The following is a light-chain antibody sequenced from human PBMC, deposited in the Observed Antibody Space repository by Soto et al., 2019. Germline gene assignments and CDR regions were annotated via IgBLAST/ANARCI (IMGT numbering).Light chain of an antibody. Sequence: QSVLTQPPSASGTPGQRVTISCSGSSSNIGSNYVYWYQQLPGTAPKLLIYRNNPRPSGVPDRFSGSKSGTSASLAISGLRSEDEADYYCAAWDDSLSAHVVFGGGTKVTVL. CDR2: RNN. J-gene: IGLJ2*01. CDR3: AAWDDSLSAHVV. CDR1: SSNIGSNY. V-gene: IGLV1-47*01.